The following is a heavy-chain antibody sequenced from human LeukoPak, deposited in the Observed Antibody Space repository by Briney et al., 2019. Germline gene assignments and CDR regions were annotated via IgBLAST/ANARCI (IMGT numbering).Heavy chain of an antibody. CDR2: ISAYNGNT. CDR3: ARDIFREDYYDSSGYYSNDAFDI. V-gene: IGHV1-18*01. CDR1: GYTFTSYG. J-gene: IGHJ3*02. Sequence: GAPVKVSCKASGYTFTSYGISWVRQAPGQGLEWMGWISAYNGNTNYAQKLQGRVTMTTDTSTSTAYMELRSLRSDDTAVYYCARDIFREDYYDSSGYYSNDAFDIWGQGTMVTVSS. D-gene: IGHD3-22*01.